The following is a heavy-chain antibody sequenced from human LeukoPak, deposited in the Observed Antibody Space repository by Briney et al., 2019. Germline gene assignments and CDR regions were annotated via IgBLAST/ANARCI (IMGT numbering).Heavy chain of an antibody. D-gene: IGHD2-15*01. CDR1: GGSFSGYY. V-gene: IGHV4-34*01. CDR2: INHSGST. Sequence: SETLSLTCAVYGGSFSGYYWSWIRQPPGKGLEWIGEINHSGSTNYNPSLKSRVTISVDTSKNQFSLKLSSVTAADTAVYYCARGGWFSWFDPWGQGTLVTVSS. J-gene: IGHJ5*02. CDR3: ARGGWFSWFDP.